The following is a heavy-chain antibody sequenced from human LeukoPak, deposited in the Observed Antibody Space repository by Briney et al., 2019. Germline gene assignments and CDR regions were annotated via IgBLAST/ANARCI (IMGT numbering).Heavy chain of an antibody. Sequence: ASVKVSCKASGYTFTGYYMHWVRQAPGQGLEWMGWINPNSGGTNYAQKFQGRVTMTRDTSISTAYMELSRLRSGDTAVYYCARDQDCSGGSCYSDGWFDPWGQGTLVTVSS. CDR2: INPNSGGT. J-gene: IGHJ5*02. D-gene: IGHD2-15*01. CDR1: GYTFTGYY. CDR3: ARDQDCSGGSCYSDGWFDP. V-gene: IGHV1-2*02.